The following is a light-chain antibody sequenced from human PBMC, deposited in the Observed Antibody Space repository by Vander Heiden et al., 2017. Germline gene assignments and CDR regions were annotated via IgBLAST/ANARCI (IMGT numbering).Light chain of an antibody. CDR3: QSYDSSLSGWEV. CDR2: GNS. V-gene: IGLV1-40*01. Sequence: QSVLTQPPSASGAPGPRVTISGTGSSSNIGAGYDVHWYQQLPGTAPKRLIYGNSNRPSGVPDRFSGSKSGTSASLAITGLQAEDEADYYCQSYDSSLSGWEVFGGGTKLTVL. CDR1: SSNIGAGYD. J-gene: IGLJ2*01.